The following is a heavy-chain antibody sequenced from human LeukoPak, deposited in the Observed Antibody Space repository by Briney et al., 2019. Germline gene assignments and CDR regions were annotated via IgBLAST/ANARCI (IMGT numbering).Heavy chain of an antibody. Sequence: SETLSLTCTVSGGSISSYYWSWIRQPPGKGLEWIGYIYYSGSTYYNPSLKSRVTISVDTSKNQFSLKLSSVTAADTAVYYCARAKNTGYINWFDPWGQGTLVTVSS. V-gene: IGHV4-59*01. CDR3: ARAKNTGYINWFDP. D-gene: IGHD6-13*01. J-gene: IGHJ5*02. CDR2: IYYSGST. CDR1: GGSISSYY.